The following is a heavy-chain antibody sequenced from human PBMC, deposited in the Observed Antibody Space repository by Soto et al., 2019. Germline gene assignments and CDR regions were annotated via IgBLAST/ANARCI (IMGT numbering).Heavy chain of an antibody. J-gene: IGHJ4*02. D-gene: IGHD6-13*01. CDR3: AAGEASSRNLAPYYLDF. CDR2: IYSTGST. V-gene: IGHV4-59*01. CDR1: RGSITSDY. Sequence: PSETLSLTCTVSRGSITSDYWSWIRQPPGKGLEWIGYIYSTGSTVYNPSLKSRVTMSVDTSKNQFSLKLSSVTAADTAVYYCAAGEASSRNLAPYYLDFWGQGTLVTVS.